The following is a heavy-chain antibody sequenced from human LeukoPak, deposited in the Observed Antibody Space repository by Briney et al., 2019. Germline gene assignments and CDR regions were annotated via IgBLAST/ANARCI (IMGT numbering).Heavy chain of an antibody. V-gene: IGHV1-2*02. CDR1: GYTFTGYY. J-gene: IGHJ4*02. CDR2: INPNSGGT. Sequence: ASVKVSCKASGYTFTGYYMHWVRQAPGQGLEWMGWINPNSGGTNYAQKFQGRVTMTRDTSISTAYMELSRLRSDDTAVYYCARLYYGSGSPLDYWGQGTLVTVSS. CDR3: ARLYYGSGSPLDY. D-gene: IGHD3-10*01.